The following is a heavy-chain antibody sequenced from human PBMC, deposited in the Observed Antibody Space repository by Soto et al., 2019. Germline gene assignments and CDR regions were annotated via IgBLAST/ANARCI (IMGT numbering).Heavy chain of an antibody. CDR3: ARVGVGDFDI. Sequence: EVQLVEFGGGLVQPGGSLRLSSAASGFTVSSNYMSWVRQAPGKGLEWVSVIYSGGTTYYANSVKGRFTISRDNSKNTLYLQMNSLRVEDTAVYYCARVGVGDFDIWGQGTVVTVSS. D-gene: IGHD2-15*01. CDR2: IYSGGTT. J-gene: IGHJ3*02. V-gene: IGHV3-66*01. CDR1: GFTVSSNY.